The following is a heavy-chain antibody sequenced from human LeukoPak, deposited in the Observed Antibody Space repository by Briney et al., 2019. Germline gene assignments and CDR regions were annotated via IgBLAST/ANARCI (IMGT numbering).Heavy chain of an antibody. J-gene: IGHJ4*02. CDR3: AREAHSRHGGYGHYFDY. V-gene: IGHV4-59*01. CDR1: GGSISIYY. D-gene: IGHD5-12*01. Sequence: TSETLSLTCTVSGGSISIYYWSWIRQPPGKGLEWIGNIYYSGSTNYKPSLKGRVTISLNTSKNQFSLKLSSVTAADTAVYYCAREAHSRHGGYGHYFDYWGQGSLVTVSS. CDR2: IYYSGST.